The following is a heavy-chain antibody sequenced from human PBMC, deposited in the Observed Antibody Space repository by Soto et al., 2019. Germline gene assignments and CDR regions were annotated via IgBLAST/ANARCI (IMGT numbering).Heavy chain of an antibody. D-gene: IGHD3-22*01. V-gene: IGHV4-31*03. CDR1: GGSISDGYY. Sequence: QVQLQESGPGLVKPSQTLSLTCTVSGGSISDGYYWSWIRQHPGKGLEWIGSISYSGSTSYNPSLKRRLTISVDRSKSQFSLNLSSVTAADTAVYYCARRDRSGYSYWLDTWGQGTLVTVSS. J-gene: IGHJ5*02. CDR3: ARRDRSGYSYWLDT. CDR2: ISYSGST.